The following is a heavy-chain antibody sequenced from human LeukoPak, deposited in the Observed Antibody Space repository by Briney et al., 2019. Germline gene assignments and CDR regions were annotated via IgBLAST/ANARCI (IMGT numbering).Heavy chain of an antibody. CDR1: GFTFSSYA. J-gene: IGHJ4*02. Sequence: GGSLRLSCAASGFTFSSYAMIWVRQAPGKGLEWVSLISGSGGSTYYADSVKGRFTISRDNSKNTLYLQMNSLRAEDTAVYYCAKVPPRSDSSSWYYYDYWGQGTLVTVSS. CDR2: ISGSGGST. V-gene: IGHV3-23*01. CDR3: AKVPPRSDSSSWYYYDY. D-gene: IGHD6-13*01.